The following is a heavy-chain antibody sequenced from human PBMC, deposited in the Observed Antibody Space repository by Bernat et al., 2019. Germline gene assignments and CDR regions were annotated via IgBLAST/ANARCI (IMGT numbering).Heavy chain of an antibody. CDR1: GFTFSDYY. CDR2: ISISSSYT. Sequence: QVQLVESWGGLVKPGGSLRLSFAASGFTFSDYYMSWIRQAPGKGLEWVSYISISSSYTNYADSVKGRCTISRDNAKNSMYLQMNSLRAEDTAVYYCARARGWCGGGSCYYDFDYWGQGTLVTVSS. D-gene: IGHD2-15*01. J-gene: IGHJ4*02. V-gene: IGHV3-11*05. CDR3: ARARGWCGGGSCYYDFDY.